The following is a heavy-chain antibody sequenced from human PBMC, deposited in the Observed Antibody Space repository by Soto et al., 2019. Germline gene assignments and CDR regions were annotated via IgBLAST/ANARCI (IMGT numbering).Heavy chain of an antibody. CDR2: IYWNDDK. CDR3: APRTFNSVYSSSVSPHFDY. J-gene: IGHJ4*02. V-gene: IGHV2-5*01. Sequence: SGPTLVNPTQTLTLTCTFSGFSLSTSGVGVGWIRQPPGKALEWLALIYWNDDKRYSPSLKSRLTITKDTSKNQVVLTMTNMDPVDTAPYYCAPRTFNSVYSSSVSPHFDYWGQGTLVTVSS. D-gene: IGHD6-6*01. CDR1: GFSLSTSGVG.